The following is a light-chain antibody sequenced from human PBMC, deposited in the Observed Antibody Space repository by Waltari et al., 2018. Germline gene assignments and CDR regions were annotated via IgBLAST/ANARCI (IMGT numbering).Light chain of an antibody. V-gene: IGLV7-46*01. Sequence: QAVVTQESSLTVSPGGTVTLTCASSTGPVTSTHYPYWFQQKPGQDPTTLIYDSTNRHPRTPARFSAALLGGKASLTLSGAQPEDEADYYGLLAYGGARVFGGGTKLTVL. CDR3: LLAYGGARV. CDR2: DST. CDR1: TGPVTSTHY. J-gene: IGLJ3*02.